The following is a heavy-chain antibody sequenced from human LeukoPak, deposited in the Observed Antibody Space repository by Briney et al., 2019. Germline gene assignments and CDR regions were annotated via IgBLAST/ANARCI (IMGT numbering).Heavy chain of an antibody. CDR2: IIYSGGAT. D-gene: IGHD3-22*01. J-gene: IGHJ4*02. Sequence: GGSLRLSCAASGFTFSRSAMTWVRQGPGTGLEFVASIIYSGGATYYADSVKGRFTISRDNSKNTLYLQMNGLRAEDTALYYCAKDGLYYDGSEHVYYFDSWGQGTLVTVSS. CDR3: AKDGLYYDGSEHVYYFDS. V-gene: IGHV3-23*01. CDR1: GFTFSRSA.